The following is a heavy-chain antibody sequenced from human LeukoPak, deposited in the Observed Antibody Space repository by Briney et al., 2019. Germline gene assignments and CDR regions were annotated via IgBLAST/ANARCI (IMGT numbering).Heavy chain of an antibody. D-gene: IGHD5-18*01. CDR2: IYYSGST. CDR1: GDSISTGSYY. Sequence: SETLSLTCTVSGDSISTGSYYWSWIRQPPGKGLEWIGYIYYSGSTNYNPSLKSRVTISVDTSKNQFSLKLSSVTAADTAVYYCASDVDTAMVKGYWGQGTLVTVSS. J-gene: IGHJ4*02. CDR3: ASDVDTAMVKGY. V-gene: IGHV4-61*01.